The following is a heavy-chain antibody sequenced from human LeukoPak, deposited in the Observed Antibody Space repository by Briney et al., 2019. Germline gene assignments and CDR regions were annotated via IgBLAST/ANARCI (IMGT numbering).Heavy chain of an antibody. CDR2: TYYRSKWYN. J-gene: IGHJ4*02. V-gene: IGHV6-1*01. D-gene: IGHD5-24*01. Sequence: PSQTLSLTCAISGDCVSSNSAAWNWIRQSPSRGLEWLGRTYYRSKWYNDYAVSVKSRITINPDRSMNQFSLRLNSVTPEDTAVYYCARDYNDKRLFDYWGQGTLVTVSS. CDR1: GDCVSSNSAA. CDR3: ARDYNDKRLFDY.